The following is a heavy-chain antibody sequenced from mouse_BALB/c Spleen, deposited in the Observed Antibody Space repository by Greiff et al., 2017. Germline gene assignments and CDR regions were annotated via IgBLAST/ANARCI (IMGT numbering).Heavy chain of an antibody. Sequence: VQLKQSGPELVKPGASVKMSCKASGYTFTSYVMHWVKQKPGQGLEWIGYINPYNDGTKYNEKFKGKATLTSDKSSSTAYMELSSLTSGDSAVYYCARLAITTPFAYWGQGTLVTVSA. CDR2: INPYNDGT. CDR1: GYTFTSYV. D-gene: IGHD2-4*01. J-gene: IGHJ3*01. CDR3: ARLAITTPFAY. V-gene: IGHV1-14*01.